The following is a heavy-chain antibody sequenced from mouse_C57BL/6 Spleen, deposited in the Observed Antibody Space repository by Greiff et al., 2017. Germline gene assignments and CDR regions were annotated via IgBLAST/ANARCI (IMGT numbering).Heavy chain of an antibody. CDR2: INYDGSST. J-gene: IGHJ1*03. CDR3: ARGYYGRGAGFDV. D-gene: IGHD1-1*01. CDR1: GFTFSDYY. Sequence: EVQLVESEGGLVQPGSSMKLSCTASGFTFSDYYMAWVRQVPEKGLEWVANINYDGSSTYYLDSLKSRFIISRDNAKNILYLQMSSLKSEDTATYYCARGYYGRGAGFDVWGTGTTVTVSS. V-gene: IGHV5-16*01.